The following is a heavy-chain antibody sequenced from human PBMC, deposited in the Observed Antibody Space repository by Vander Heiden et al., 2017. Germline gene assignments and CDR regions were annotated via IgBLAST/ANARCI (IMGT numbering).Heavy chain of an antibody. CDR2: IIPFFGTT. V-gene: IGHV1-69*06. J-gene: IGHJ3*02. CDR1: GGTSSSYT. CDR3: ARDYYPNCGDYCYAHAFDI. Sequence: QVQLVQSGAEVRKAGSSVKVSCKASGGTSSSYTINWVRQVPGQGLEWMGGIIPFFGTTYYGQKFQGRLTITADKSTSTAYMELSSLRSDDTTVYYCARDYYPNCGDYCYAHAFDIWGQGTMVTVSS. D-gene: IGHD2-21*02.